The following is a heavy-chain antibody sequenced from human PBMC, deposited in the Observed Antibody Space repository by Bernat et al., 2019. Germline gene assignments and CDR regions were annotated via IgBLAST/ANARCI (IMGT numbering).Heavy chain of an antibody. V-gene: IGHV4-31*03. J-gene: IGHJ5*02. Sequence: QVQLQESGPGLVKPSQTLSLTCTVSGGSISSGGYYWSWIRQHPGKGLEWIGYIYYSGSTYYNPSLKSRVTISVDTSKNQCSLKLSSVTAADTAVYYCARWTRGGTANTKFDPWGQGTLVTVSS. D-gene: IGHD5-18*01. CDR3: ARWTRGGTANTKFDP. CDR2: IYYSGST. CDR1: GGSISSGGYY.